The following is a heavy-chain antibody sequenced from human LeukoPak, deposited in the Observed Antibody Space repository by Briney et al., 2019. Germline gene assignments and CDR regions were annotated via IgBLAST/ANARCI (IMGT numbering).Heavy chain of an antibody. CDR2: ISGSGGST. D-gene: IGHD6-13*01. Sequence: GGSLRLSCAASGFTFSSYAMSWVRQAPGKGLEWVSAISGSGGSTYYADSVKGRFTISRDNSKNTLYLQVNSLRAEDTAVYYCAKDLDSSSWYSPYYYYYGMDVWGQGTTVTVSS. CDR3: AKDLDSSSWYSPYYYYYGMDV. V-gene: IGHV3-23*01. CDR1: GFTFSSYA. J-gene: IGHJ6*02.